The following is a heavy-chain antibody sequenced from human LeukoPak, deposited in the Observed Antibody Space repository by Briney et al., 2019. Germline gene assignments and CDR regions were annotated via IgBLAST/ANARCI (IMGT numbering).Heavy chain of an antibody. J-gene: IGHJ4*02. V-gene: IGHV4-34*01. Sequence: KPSETLSLTCAVYGGSFSGYYWSWIRQPPGKGLEWIGEINHSGSTNYNPSLKSRVTISVDTSKNQFSLKLSSVTAADTAVYYCAGGPYSSSWRDFDYWGQGTLVTVSS. D-gene: IGHD6-13*01. CDR3: AGGPYSSSWRDFDY. CDR2: INHSGST. CDR1: GGSFSGYY.